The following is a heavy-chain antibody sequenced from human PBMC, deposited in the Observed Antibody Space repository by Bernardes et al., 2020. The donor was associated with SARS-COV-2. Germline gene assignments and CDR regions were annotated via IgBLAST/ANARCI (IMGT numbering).Heavy chain of an antibody. V-gene: IGHV4-39*01. D-gene: IGHD4-17*01. CDR2: IYYSGST. CDR3: ARHIYGDYDSYWYFDL. CDR1: GGSISSSSYY. J-gene: IGHJ2*01. Sequence: SEPLSLTCTVSGGSISSSSYYWGWIRQPPGKGLEWIGSIYYSGSTYYNPSLKSRVTISVDTSKNQFSLKLSSVTAADTAVYYCARHIYGDYDSYWYFDLWGRGTLVTVSS.